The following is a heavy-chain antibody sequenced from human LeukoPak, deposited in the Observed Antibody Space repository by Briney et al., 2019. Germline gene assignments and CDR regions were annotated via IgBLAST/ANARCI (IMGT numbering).Heavy chain of an antibody. D-gene: IGHD2/OR15-2a*01. Sequence: GGSLRLSCAASGFTFSTYVMNWVRQAPGKGLEWVSSISSSSSRSYMYYADSVRGRFTISRDNAKNSVFLQMNSLRAEDTAVYYCARFFSRDDASFDYWGQGTLVTVSS. CDR3: ARFFSRDDASFDY. V-gene: IGHV3-21*01. CDR2: ISSSSSRSYM. CDR1: GFTFSTYV. J-gene: IGHJ4*02.